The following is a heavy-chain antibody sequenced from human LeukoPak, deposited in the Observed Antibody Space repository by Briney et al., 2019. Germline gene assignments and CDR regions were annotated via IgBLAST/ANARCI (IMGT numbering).Heavy chain of an antibody. CDR3: ASVTALNGSGTFLQFAFDI. J-gene: IGHJ3*02. V-gene: IGHV4-59*01. CDR2: IYYSGST. CDR1: GGSISSYY. Sequence: SETLSLTCTVSGGSISSYYWSWIRQPPGKGLEWIGYIYYSGSTNYNPSLKSRVTISVDTSKNQFSLKLSSVTAADTAVYYCASVTALNGSGTFLQFAFDIWGQGTMVTVSS. D-gene: IGHD3-10*01.